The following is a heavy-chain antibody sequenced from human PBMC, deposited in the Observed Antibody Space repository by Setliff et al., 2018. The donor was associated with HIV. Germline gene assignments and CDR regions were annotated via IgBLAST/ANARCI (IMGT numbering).Heavy chain of an antibody. V-gene: IGHV4-34*01. CDR2: INHSGRT. J-gene: IGHJ6*03. CDR3: ARGARLLTGYADRWDYYYMRI. Sequence: PSETLSLTCAVSGGSFSVYYWRWIRQPPGKGLEWIGEINHSGRTNYNPSLKSRITISVDTSKDQFSPKLSSVTAADTAVYYCARGARLLTGYADRWDYYYMRIWGKGTTVTVSS. D-gene: IGHD2-8*01. CDR1: GGSFSVYY.